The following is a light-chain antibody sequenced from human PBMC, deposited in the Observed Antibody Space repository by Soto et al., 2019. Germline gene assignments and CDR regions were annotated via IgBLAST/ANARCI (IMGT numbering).Light chain of an antibody. Sequence: EIVLTQSPATLSLSPGERATLSFRTSQSVSSHLAWYQQKPGQAPRLLIHDASSRATGTPARFSGSGFGTDFTLTISSLEPEDFAVYYCQQRSNWPSITFGQGTRLEIK. V-gene: IGKV3-11*01. J-gene: IGKJ5*01. CDR3: QQRSNWPSIT. CDR1: QSVSSH. CDR2: DAS.